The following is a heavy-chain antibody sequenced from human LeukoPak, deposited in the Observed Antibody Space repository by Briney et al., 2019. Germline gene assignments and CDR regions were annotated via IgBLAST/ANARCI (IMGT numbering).Heavy chain of an antibody. D-gene: IGHD1-14*01. J-gene: IGHJ5*02. Sequence: SETLSLTCTVSGGSISSGGYYWSWIRQPPGKGLEWIGYIYYSGSTNYNPSLKSRVTISVDTSKNHFSLKLSSVTAADTAVYYCARAGGMTFWFDPWGQGTLVTVSS. CDR3: ARAGGMTFWFDP. CDR1: GGSISSGGYY. CDR2: IYYSGST. V-gene: IGHV4-61*08.